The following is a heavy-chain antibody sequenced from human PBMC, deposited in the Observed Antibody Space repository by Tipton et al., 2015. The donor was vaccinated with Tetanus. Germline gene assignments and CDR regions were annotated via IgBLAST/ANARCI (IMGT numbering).Heavy chain of an antibody. CDR3: AKEALGVLNL. J-gene: IGHJ6*04. D-gene: IGHD1-14*01. Sequence: GSLRLSCAASGFTLSRYTMNWVRQAPGKGLEWVAAISGSRLTPYYADSVKGRFTISRDNSKNTLSLQLNSLRADDTAIYYCAKEALGVLNLWGNGTTVIVSS. CDR1: GFTLSRYT. V-gene: IGHV3-23*01. CDR2: ISGSRLTP.